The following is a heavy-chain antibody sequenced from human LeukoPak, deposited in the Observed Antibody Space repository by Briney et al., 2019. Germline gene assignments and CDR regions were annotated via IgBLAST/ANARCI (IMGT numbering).Heavy chain of an antibody. CDR2: MTPNGGNP. CDR3: AGADGFDI. J-gene: IGHJ3*02. Sequence: GPSVNVSCTASGYTFTSYDINWVRQATGQGLEWMGCMTPNGGNPASAQKFQGRVTMTRNTSISTAYMELSSLRSEETAVYYGAGADGFDICGQETMLTVSS. V-gene: IGHV1-8*01. CDR1: GYTFTSYD.